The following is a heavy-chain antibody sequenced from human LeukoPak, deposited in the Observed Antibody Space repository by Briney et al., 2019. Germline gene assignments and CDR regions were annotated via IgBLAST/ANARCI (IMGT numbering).Heavy chain of an antibody. J-gene: IGHJ6*03. CDR3: ARAGVSVYYYMDV. D-gene: IGHD6-13*01. Sequence: GGSLRLSCAASGFTFSHHGMHWVRQAPGKGLEWVANIKQDGSEKYYVDSVKGRFTISRDNAKNSLYLQMNSLRAEDTAVYYCARAGVSVYYYMDVWGKGTTVTISS. CDR2: IKQDGSEK. V-gene: IGHV3-7*01. CDR1: GFTFSHHG.